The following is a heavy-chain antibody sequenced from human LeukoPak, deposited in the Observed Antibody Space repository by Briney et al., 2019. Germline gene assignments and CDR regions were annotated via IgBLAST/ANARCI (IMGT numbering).Heavy chain of an antibody. CDR1: GFTFSGYA. D-gene: IGHD1-26*01. CDR2: ISPVGGT. Sequence: GGSLRLSCAASGFTFSGYAMSWVRQAPEKGLEWVSTISPVGGTYYADSVRGRFTISRDDSKNMVYLQMDSLRAEDTAVYYCAKDRTVGASYWYFDLWGRGTLVTVSS. V-gene: IGHV3-23*01. J-gene: IGHJ2*01. CDR3: AKDRTVGASYWYFDL.